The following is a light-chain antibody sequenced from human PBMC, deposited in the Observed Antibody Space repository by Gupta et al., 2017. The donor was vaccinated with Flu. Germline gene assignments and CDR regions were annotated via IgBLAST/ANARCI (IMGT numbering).Light chain of an antibody. CDR3: RLDGDVRQT. CDR2: DAS. Sequence: VLTQSPGTLCLSPGETSTLSCRASQHLGGDYLAWYQHQPGQPPRLLIYDASSRATDVPHRFSDSGSRTDFTLTMSRIDPAHITVSFSRLDGDVRQTFGPGIREK. V-gene: IGKV3-20*01. J-gene: IGKJ1*01. CDR1: QHLGGDY.